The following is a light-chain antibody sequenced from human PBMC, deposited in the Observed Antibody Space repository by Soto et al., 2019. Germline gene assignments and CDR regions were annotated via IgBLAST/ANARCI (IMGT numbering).Light chain of an antibody. J-gene: IGLJ1*01. CDR3: QSADNSGIYYV. CDR2: KDI. Sequence: SYELTQTPSVSVSPGQTARITCSGDALPKQNAYWYQQKPGQAPVLVIYKDIERPSGIPERFSGSSSGTTVTLTISRVQAEDEADYYCQSADNSGIYYVLGTGTKLTVL. CDR1: ALPKQN. V-gene: IGLV3-25*03.